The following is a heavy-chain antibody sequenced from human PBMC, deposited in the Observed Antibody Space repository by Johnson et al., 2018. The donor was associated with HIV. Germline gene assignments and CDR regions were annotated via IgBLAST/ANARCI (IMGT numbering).Heavy chain of an antibody. CDR3: TRDPYFSEAFDI. CDR2: VADDGGYK. Sequence: QVQLVESGGGVVQPGRSLRLSCAGSGFTFSSFAIHWVRQAPGKGLEWVAVVADDGGYKDYADSVKGRFTVSRDNSRDTLYLQMNSLRSEDTAVYYCTRDPYFSEAFDIWGHGSLVTVSS. J-gene: IGHJ3*02. D-gene: IGHD3-3*01. CDR1: GFTFSSFA. V-gene: IGHV3-30*04.